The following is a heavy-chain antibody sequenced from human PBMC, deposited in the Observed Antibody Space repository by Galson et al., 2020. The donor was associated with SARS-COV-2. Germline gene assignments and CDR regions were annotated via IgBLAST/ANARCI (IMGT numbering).Heavy chain of an antibody. Sequence: GGSLRLSCAASGFTFSNAWMSWVRQAPGKGLEWVGRIKSKTDGGTTDYAAPVQGRFTISRDDSKNTLYLQMNSLKTEDTAVYYCTTEEDVVVPAARYYYDYGMDVGGQETTVTVSS. CDR3: TTEEDVVVPAARYYYDYGMDV. CDR2: IKSKTDGGTT. J-gene: IGHJ6*02. D-gene: IGHD2-2*01. CDR1: GFTFSNAW. V-gene: IGHV3-15*01.